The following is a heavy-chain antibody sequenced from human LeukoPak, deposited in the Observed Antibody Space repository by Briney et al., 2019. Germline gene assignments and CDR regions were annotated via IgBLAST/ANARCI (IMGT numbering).Heavy chain of an antibody. D-gene: IGHD4-23*01. J-gene: IGHJ6*03. CDR3: ARVSTTVVTRTYYYYMDV. Sequence: GWSLRLSCAASGFTFSSYWMSWVRQAPGKGLEWVANIKQDGSEKYYVDSVKGRFTISRDNAKNSLYLQMNSLRAEDTAVYYCARVSTTVVTRTYYYYMDVWGKGTTVTVSS. CDR2: IKQDGSEK. CDR1: GFTFSSYW. V-gene: IGHV3-7*01.